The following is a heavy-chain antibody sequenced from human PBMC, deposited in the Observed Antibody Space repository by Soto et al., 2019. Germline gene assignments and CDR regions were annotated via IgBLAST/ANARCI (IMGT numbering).Heavy chain of an antibody. Sequence: QVPLVQSGAEVKKPGASVKVSCKASGYTFTTYGMSWVRQAPGQGLDWMGWISTYNGNTKYAERLQGRVTMTTDTTTSTDYMELRSLRSDDTAVYYCARGPTDYYDNSGNYFLDYWGQVTLVTVSS. CDR1: GYTFTTYG. J-gene: IGHJ4*02. CDR3: ARGPTDYYDNSGNYFLDY. D-gene: IGHD3-22*01. V-gene: IGHV1-18*01. CDR2: ISTYNGNT.